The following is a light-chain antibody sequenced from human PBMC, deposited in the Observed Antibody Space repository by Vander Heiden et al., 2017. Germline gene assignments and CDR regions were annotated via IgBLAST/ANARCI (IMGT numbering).Light chain of an antibody. CDR3: QSYDSSLSGSVV. V-gene: IGLV1-40*01. Sequence: QSVPTPPPPVTGAPGPRGTNSCTGSSSNIGAGYDVHWYQQLPGTAPKLLIYGNSNRPSGVPDRFSGSKSGTSASLAITGLQAEDEADYYCQSYDSSLSGSVVFGGGTKLTVL. CDR1: SSNIGAGYD. J-gene: IGLJ2*01. CDR2: GNS.